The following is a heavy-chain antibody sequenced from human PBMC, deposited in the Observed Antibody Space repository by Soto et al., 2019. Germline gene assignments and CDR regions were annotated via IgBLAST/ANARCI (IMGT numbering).Heavy chain of an antibody. CDR2: IKSKTNGGTT. CDR1: GFTFGNAW. J-gene: IGHJ4*02. CDR3: TTDDPINKN. Sequence: GGSLRLSCAASGFTFGNAWMSWVRQAPGKGLEWVSRIKSKTNGGTTDYAGPVKGRFTISRDDSKNTLYLQMNSLKTEDTAMYYCTTDDPINKNWGQGTLVTVSS. V-gene: IGHV3-15*01.